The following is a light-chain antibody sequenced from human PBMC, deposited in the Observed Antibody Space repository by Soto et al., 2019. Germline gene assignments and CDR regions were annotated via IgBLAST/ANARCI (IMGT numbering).Light chain of an antibody. CDR3: QSYDSSLSGSK. J-gene: IGLJ2*01. V-gene: IGLV1-40*01. CDR2: GNS. Sequence: QLVLTQPPSVSGAPGQRVTISCTGSSSNIGAGYDVHWYQQLPGTAPKLLIYGNSNRPSGVPDRFSGSKSRTSASLAITGLQAEDEADYYCQSYDSSLSGSKFGGGTQLTVL. CDR1: SSNIGAGYD.